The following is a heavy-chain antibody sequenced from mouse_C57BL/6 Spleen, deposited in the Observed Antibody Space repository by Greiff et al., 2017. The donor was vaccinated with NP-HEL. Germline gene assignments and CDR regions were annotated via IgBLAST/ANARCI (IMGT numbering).Heavy chain of an antibody. CDR3: ARRLRRGYYAMDY. CDR2: IYPSDSET. Sequence: VQLQQPGAELVRPGSSVKLSCKASGYTFTSYWMDWVKQRPGQGLEWIGNIYPSDSETHYNQKFKDKATLTVDKSSSTAYMQLSSLTSEDSAVYYCARRLRRGYYAMDYWGQGTSVTVSS. CDR1: GYTFTSYW. J-gene: IGHJ4*01. D-gene: IGHD2-4*01. V-gene: IGHV1-61*01.